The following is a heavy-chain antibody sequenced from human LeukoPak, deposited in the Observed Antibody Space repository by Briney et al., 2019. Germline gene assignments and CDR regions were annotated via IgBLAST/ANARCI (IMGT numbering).Heavy chain of an antibody. CDR2: ISYDGSNK. J-gene: IGHJ4*02. CDR3: AKDFVVVVAAFLFDY. CDR1: GFTFSSYG. D-gene: IGHD2-15*01. Sequence: GRSLRLSCAASGFTFSSYGMHWVRQAPGKGLEWVAVISYDGSNKYYADSVKGRFTISRDNSKNTLYLQMNSLRAGDTAVYYCAKDFVVVVAAFLFDYWGQGTLVTVSS. V-gene: IGHV3-30*18.